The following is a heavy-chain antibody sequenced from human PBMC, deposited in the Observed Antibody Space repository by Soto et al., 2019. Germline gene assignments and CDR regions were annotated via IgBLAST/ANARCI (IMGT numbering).Heavy chain of an antibody. D-gene: IGHD3-3*01. CDR3: ARDLGPYDFWSGYYFDY. Sequence: SPTLSLICAISGDSVSSNSAAWNWIRQSPSRGLEWLGRTYYRSKWYNDYAVSVKSRITINPDTSKNQFSLQLNSVTPEDTAVYYCARDLGPYDFWSGYYFDYWGQGTLVTVSS. J-gene: IGHJ4*02. V-gene: IGHV6-1*01. CDR1: GDSVSSNSAA. CDR2: TYYRSKWYN.